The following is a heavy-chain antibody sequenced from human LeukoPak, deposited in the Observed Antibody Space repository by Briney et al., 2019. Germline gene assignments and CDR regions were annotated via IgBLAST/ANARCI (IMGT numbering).Heavy chain of an antibody. J-gene: IGHJ5*02. V-gene: IGHV4-4*07. D-gene: IGHD6-13*01. CDR3: ARVASPYSSSWEYNWFDP. CDR1: GGSISSYY. Sequence: SETLSLTCTVSGGSISSYYWSWIRQPAGKGLEWIGRIYTSGSTNYNPSLKSRVTMSVDTSKNQFSLKLSSVTAADTAVYYCARVASPYSSSWEYNWFDPWGQGTLVTVSS. CDR2: IYTSGST.